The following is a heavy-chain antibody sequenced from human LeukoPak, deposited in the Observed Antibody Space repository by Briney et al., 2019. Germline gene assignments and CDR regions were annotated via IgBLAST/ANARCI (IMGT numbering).Heavy chain of an antibody. Sequence: GGSLRLSCAASGFTFDDYGMSWVRQAPGKGLEWVGFIRSKAYGGTTDYAASVKGRFTISRDDSKSIAYLQMNSLKTEDTAVYYCTRAIFRAPYYHYYMDVWGKGTTVTISS. V-gene: IGHV3-49*04. CDR3: TRAIFRAPYYHYYMDV. D-gene: IGHD2-21*01. CDR2: IRSKAYGGTT. CDR1: GFTFDDYG. J-gene: IGHJ6*03.